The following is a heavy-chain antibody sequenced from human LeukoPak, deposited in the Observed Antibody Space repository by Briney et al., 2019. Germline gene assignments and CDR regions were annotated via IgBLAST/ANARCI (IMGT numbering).Heavy chain of an antibody. D-gene: IGHD3-10*01. CDR1: GFTFSSYE. V-gene: IGHV3-48*03. Sequence: GGSLRLSCAASGFTFSSYEMNWVRQAPGKGLEWVSYISSSGSTIYYADSVKGRFTISRDNAKNSLYLQMNSLRAEDTAVYYCARHGSGSLSLLDYYYYYMDVWGQGTMVTVSS. CDR2: ISSSGSTI. J-gene: IGHJ6*03. CDR3: ARHGSGSLSLLDYYYYYMDV.